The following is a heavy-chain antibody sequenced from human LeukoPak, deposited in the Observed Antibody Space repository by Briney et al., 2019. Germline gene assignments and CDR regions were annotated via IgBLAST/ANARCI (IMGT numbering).Heavy chain of an antibody. CDR1: GFTVSSNY. J-gene: IGHJ3*02. V-gene: IGHV3-66*01. CDR2: IYSGGST. CDR3: ARGADSYGYSRAFDI. Sequence: GGSLRLSCAASGFTVSSNYMSWVRQAPGKGLEWVSVIYSGGSTYYADSVKGRFTISRDNSKNTLYLQMNSLRAEDTAVYYCARGADSYGYSRAFDIWGQGTMVTVSS. D-gene: IGHD5-18*01.